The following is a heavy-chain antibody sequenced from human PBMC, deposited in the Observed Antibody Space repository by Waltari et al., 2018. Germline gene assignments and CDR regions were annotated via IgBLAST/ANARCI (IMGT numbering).Heavy chain of an antibody. CDR1: GYTFTSYG. J-gene: IGHJ4*02. CDR3: SRIGYYYDSSGYYEGGYYFDY. CDR2: ISAYNGNT. V-gene: IGHV1-18*01. D-gene: IGHD3-22*01. Sequence: QVQLVQSGAEVKKTGASVKVSCKASGYTFTSYGISWVRQAPGQGLEWMGWISAYNGNTNYAQKLQGRVTMTTDTSTSTAYMELRSLRSDDTAVYYCSRIGYYYDSSGYYEGGYYFDYWGQGTLVTVSS.